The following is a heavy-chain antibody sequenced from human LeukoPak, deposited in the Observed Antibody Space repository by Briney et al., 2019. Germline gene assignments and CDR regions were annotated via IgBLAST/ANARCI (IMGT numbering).Heavy chain of an antibody. J-gene: IGHJ4*02. D-gene: IGHD6-19*01. CDR2: INTNTGNP. Sequence: ASVKVSCKASGYTFTSYATNWVRQAPGQGLEWMGWINTNTGNPTYAQGFTGRFVFSLDTSVSTAYLQISSLKAEDTAVYYCTKYSSGWYLDYWGQGTLVTVSS. CDR3: TKYSSGWYLDY. V-gene: IGHV7-4-1*02. CDR1: GYTFTSYA.